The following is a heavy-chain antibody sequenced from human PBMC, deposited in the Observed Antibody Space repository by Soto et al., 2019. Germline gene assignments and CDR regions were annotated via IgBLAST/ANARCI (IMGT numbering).Heavy chain of an antibody. V-gene: IGHV3-30*18. CDR2: ISYDGSNK. Sequence: PGGSLRLSCAASGFTFSSYGMHWVRQAPGKGLEWVAVISYDGSNKYYADSVKGRFTISRDNSKNTLYLQMNSLRAEDTAVYYCAKDRYSSSWYPGYWGQGTLVTVSS. CDR3: AKDRYSSSWYPGY. D-gene: IGHD6-13*01. J-gene: IGHJ4*02. CDR1: GFTFSSYG.